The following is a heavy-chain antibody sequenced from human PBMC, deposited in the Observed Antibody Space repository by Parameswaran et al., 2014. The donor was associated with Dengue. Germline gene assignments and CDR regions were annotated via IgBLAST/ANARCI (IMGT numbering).Heavy chain of an antibody. D-gene: IGHD3-22*01. Sequence: WVRQAPGQGLEWMGWINPNSGGTNYARKFQGRFTISRDNSKNTLYLQMNSLRAEDTAVYYCAKIHDSSGYWPRGYFDYWGQGTLVTVSS. CDR3: AKIHDSSGYWPRGYFDY. V-gene: IGHV1-2*02. J-gene: IGHJ4*02. CDR2: INPNSGGT.